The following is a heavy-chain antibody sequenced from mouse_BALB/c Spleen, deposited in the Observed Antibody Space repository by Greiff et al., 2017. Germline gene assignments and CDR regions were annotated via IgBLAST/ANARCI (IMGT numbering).Heavy chain of an antibody. D-gene: IGHD3-2*01. CDR3: ARRQLGLRNYAMDY. J-gene: IGHJ4*01. Sequence: DVQLVESGGGLVKPGGSLKLSCAASGFTFSSYAMSWVRQSPEKRLEWVAEISSGGSYTYYPDTVTGRFTISRDNAKNTLYLEMSSLRSEDTAMYYCARRQLGLRNYAMDYWGQGTSVTVSA. V-gene: IGHV5-9-4*01. CDR1: GFTFSSYA. CDR2: ISSGGSYT.